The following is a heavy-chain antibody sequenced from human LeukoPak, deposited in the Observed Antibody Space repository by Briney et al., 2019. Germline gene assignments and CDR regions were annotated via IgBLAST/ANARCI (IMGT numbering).Heavy chain of an antibody. J-gene: IGHJ4*02. D-gene: IGHD6-19*01. Sequence: ASVKVSCKASGYTFINFYMHWVRQAPGQGLEWMGWINPNSGGTNLAQKFQGRVTMTRDTSISTAYMELSSLRSDDTAVYFCARGTEGGSGWDLTYWGQGTLVTVSS. CDR2: INPNSGGT. CDR3: ARGTEGGSGWDLTY. CDR1: GYTFINFY. V-gene: IGHV1-2*02.